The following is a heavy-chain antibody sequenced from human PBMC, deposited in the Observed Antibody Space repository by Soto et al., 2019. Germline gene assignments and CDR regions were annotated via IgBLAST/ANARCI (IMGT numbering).Heavy chain of an antibody. J-gene: IGHJ5*02. Sequence: QITLKESGPALVKPTQTLTLTCTFSGFSLTTRGVGVGWIRQPPGQALECLALIYWDDDKRYSPYLQSRLSITKSSSKYQVVLTMTSVDPVDTAAYYCAHIPNYYRYDWSDPWGQGTLVSVSS. V-gene: IGHV2-5*02. CDR1: GFSLTTRGVG. CDR3: AHIPNYYRYDWSDP. D-gene: IGHD3-22*01. CDR2: IYWDDDK.